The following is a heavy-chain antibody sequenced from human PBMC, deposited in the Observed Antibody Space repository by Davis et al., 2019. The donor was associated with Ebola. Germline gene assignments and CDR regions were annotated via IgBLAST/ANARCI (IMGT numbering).Heavy chain of an antibody. CDR1: GYTFTSYG. V-gene: IGHV1-18*01. CDR3: ARITGGLRFLEWYYGMDV. Sequence: ASVQVSCKASGYTFTSYGISWVRQAPGQGLEWMGWISAYNGNTNYAQKLQGRVTMTTDTSTSTAYMELRSLRSDDTAVYYCARITGGLRFLEWYYGMDVWGQGTTVTVSS. D-gene: IGHD3-3*01. CDR2: ISAYNGNT. J-gene: IGHJ6*02.